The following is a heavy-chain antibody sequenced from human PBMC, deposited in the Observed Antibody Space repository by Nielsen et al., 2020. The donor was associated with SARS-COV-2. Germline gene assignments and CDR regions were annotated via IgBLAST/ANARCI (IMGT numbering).Heavy chain of an antibody. J-gene: IGHJ6*03. CDR3: ARDALYYYYMDV. CDR1: GFTFSSYS. CDR2: ISSSSSYI. Sequence: GGSLRLSCAASGFTFSSYSMNWVRQAPGKGLEWVSSISSSSSYIYYADSVKGRFTISRDNANNSLYLQMNSLKAEDTAVYYCARDALYYYYMDVWGKGTTVNVSS. V-gene: IGHV3-21*01.